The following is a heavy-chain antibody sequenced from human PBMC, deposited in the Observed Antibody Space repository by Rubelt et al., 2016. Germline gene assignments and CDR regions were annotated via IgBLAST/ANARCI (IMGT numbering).Heavy chain of an antibody. V-gene: IGHV4-34*01. CDR3: ARGGVVVPAARYYFDY. CDR1: GGSFSGYY. CDR2: INHSGST. J-gene: IGHJ4*02. D-gene: IGHD2-2*01. Sequence: QVQLQQWGAGLLKPSETLSLTCAVYGGSFSGYYWSWIRQPPGKGLEWIGEINHSGSTNYNPSLKSRVTRSVDTAKNKCSRKRSSVTAAETAVYYCARGGVVVPAARYYFDYWGQGTLVTVSS.